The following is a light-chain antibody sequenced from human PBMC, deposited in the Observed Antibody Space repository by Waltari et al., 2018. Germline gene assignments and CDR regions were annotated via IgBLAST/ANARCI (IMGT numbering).Light chain of an antibody. CDR2: DVT. CDR1: SSDVGGYNY. CDR3: ASYTSTRTVV. Sequence: QSALTQPASVSGSPGQSITISCSGTSSDVGGYNYVSWYQQHPGNAPKLMIYDVTRWPSGVSNRFSGSKSVNTASLTICGLQAEDEADYYCASYTSTRTVVFGGGTRVTVL. V-gene: IGLV2-14*01. J-gene: IGLJ2*01.